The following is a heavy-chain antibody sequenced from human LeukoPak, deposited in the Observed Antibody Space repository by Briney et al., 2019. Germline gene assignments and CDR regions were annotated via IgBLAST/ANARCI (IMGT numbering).Heavy chain of an antibody. Sequence: ASVKVSCKASGGTFSSYAISWVRQAPGQGLEWMGRIIPILGIANYAQKFQGRVTITADKSTSTAYMELSSLRSEDTAAYYCARSILGWFDPWGQGTLVTVSS. V-gene: IGHV1-69*04. D-gene: IGHD3-3*01. CDR1: GGTFSSYA. J-gene: IGHJ5*02. CDR2: IIPILGIA. CDR3: ARSILGWFDP.